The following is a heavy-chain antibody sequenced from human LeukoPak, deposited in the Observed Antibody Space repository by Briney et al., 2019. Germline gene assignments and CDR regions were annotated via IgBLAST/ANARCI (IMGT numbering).Heavy chain of an antibody. J-gene: IGHJ4*02. CDR3: AKDLRQWELRPWCFDY. CDR2: ISPGGGTT. V-gene: IGHV3-23*01. CDR1: GFAFGSEA. D-gene: IGHD1-26*01. Sequence: GGSLRLSCAVSGFAFGSEAMSWVRQSPARGLEWVASISPGGGTTYYADYVKGRFTISRDNSNNSLFVQMNSLRAEDTAVYYCAKDLRQWELRPWCFDYWGQGTLVTVSS.